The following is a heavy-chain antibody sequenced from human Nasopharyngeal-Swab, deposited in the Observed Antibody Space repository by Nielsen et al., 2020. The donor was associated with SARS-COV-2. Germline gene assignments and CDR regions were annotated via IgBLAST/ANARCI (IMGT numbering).Heavy chain of an antibody. CDR2: ITGSGYAT. CDR1: GFTFSSYT. V-gene: IGHV3-23*01. D-gene: IGHD3-16*01. CDR3: AKDGVRLNGIDV. Sequence: GGSLRPSCGASGFTFSSYTMSWVRPAPGGGMEWVSAITGSGYATNYADSVRGRFTISRDKSKSTLYLQMNSLRAEDTAEYFCAKDGVRLNGIDVWGQGTTVTVSS. J-gene: IGHJ6*02.